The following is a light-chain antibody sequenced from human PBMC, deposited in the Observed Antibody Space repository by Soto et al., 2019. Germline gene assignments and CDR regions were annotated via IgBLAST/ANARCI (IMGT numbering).Light chain of an antibody. V-gene: IGKV1-39*01. CDR3: QQQYSIPWT. Sequence: DIQMTQSPSSLSASLGDRVSITCRASQTITRYLNWYQQKPGKAPRLLIFAASSLQSGVPSRFSGSGSGADFALTISSLQPEDFATYYCQQQYSIPWTLGPGSKVDIK. CDR2: AAS. CDR1: QTITRY. J-gene: IGKJ1*01.